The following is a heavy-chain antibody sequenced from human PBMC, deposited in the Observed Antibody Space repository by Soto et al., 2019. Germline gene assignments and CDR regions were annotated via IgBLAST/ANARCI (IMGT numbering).Heavy chain of an antibody. CDR3: ARADGRY. V-gene: IGHV4-59*01. CDR1: GGSISSYY. Sequence: QVQLQESGPGLVKPSETLSLTCTVSGGSISSYYWSWIRQPPGKGLEWIGYIYYSGSTNYNPTLNSRVTITVDTSKNQFSLKLSSVTAADTAVYDWARADGRYWGQGTLVTVSS. J-gene: IGHJ4*02. CDR2: IYYSGST.